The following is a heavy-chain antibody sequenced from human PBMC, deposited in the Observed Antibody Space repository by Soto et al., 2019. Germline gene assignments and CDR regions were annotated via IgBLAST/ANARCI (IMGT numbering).Heavy chain of an antibody. V-gene: IGHV5-10-1*01. D-gene: IGHD6-13*01. Sequence: GEALKISCKGSGYSFTSHWISWVRQMPGKGLEWMGRIDPSDSYTNYSPSFQGHVTISADKSISTAYLQWSSLKASDTAMYYCAVHQRSSWSSYYYYGMDVWGQGTTVTVSS. J-gene: IGHJ6*02. CDR1: GYSFTSHW. CDR3: AVHQRSSWSSYYYYGMDV. CDR2: IDPSDSYT.